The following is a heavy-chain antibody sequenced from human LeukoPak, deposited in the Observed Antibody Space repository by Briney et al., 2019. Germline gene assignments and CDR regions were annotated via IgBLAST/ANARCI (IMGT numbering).Heavy chain of an antibody. D-gene: IGHD2-15*01. Sequence: ASVKVSCKASGYTFTSYYMHWVRQAPGQGLEWMGIINPSGGSTSYAQKFQGRVTMTRDTSTSTVYMELSRLRSDDTAVYYCARDWIRGGGSFRYYGMDVWGQGTTVTVSS. J-gene: IGHJ6*02. CDR1: GYTFTSYY. CDR3: ARDWIRGGGSFRYYGMDV. CDR2: INPSGGST. V-gene: IGHV1-46*01.